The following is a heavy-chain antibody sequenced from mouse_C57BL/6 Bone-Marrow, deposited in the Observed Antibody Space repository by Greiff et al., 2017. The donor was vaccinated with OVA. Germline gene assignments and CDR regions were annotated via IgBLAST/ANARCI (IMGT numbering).Heavy chain of an antibody. CDR1: GYTFTSYG. J-gene: IGHJ1*03. D-gene: IGHD2-1*01. Sequence: VQRVESGAELARPGASVKLSCKASGYTFTSYGISWVKQRTGQGLEWIGEIYPRSGNTYYNEKFKGKATLTADKSSSTAYMELRSLTSEDSAVYFCARSGLCNSWYFDVWGTGTTVTVSS. CDR3: ARSGLCNSWYFDV. CDR2: IYPRSGNT. V-gene: IGHV1-81*01.